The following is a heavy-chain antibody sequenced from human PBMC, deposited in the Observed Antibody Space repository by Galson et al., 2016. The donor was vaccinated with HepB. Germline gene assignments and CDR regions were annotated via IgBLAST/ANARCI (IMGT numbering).Heavy chain of an antibody. Sequence: PALVKPTQTLTLTCTFSGFSLSTSGVGVGWIRQPPGKALEWLALISWDDDKRYSPSLKSRLTITKDTSKNQVVLTMTNMDPVDTATYYCSRSISGSYYGWFDPWGQGILVTVSS. J-gene: IGHJ5*02. CDR1: GFSLSTSGVG. CDR3: SRSISGSYYGWFDP. CDR2: ISWDDDK. D-gene: IGHD1-26*01. V-gene: IGHV2-5*02.